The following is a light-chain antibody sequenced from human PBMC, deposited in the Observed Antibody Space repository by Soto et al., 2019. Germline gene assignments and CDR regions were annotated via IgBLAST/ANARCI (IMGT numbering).Light chain of an antibody. CDR2: EVT. CDR1: SSDIGGSNH. V-gene: IGLV2-14*01. Sequence: QSALTQPASVSGSPGQSITISCTRTSSDIGGSNHVSWYRHHPGKAPKLIIYEVTYRPSGVSNRFSGSKSGYTASLTISGLQPEDEADYYCNSQTRSGIRVFGTGTKLTVL. CDR3: NSQTRSGIRV. J-gene: IGLJ1*01.